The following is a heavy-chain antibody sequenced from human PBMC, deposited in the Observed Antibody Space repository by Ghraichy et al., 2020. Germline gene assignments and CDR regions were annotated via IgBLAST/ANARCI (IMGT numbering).Heavy chain of an antibody. D-gene: IGHD3-22*01. CDR3: ARDGNYDSVGYSRGVDY. CDR2: TYYRSKWNN. V-gene: IGHV6-1*01. Sequence: SETLSLTCVISGDSVSSKSAAWNWFRQSPSRGLEWPGRTYYRSKWNNDYAVSVRSRITINPDTSKNQFFLQLTSVTPVDTALYYCARDGNYDSVGYSRGVDYCGQGTLVTFSA. J-gene: IGHJ4*02. CDR1: GDSVSSKSAA.